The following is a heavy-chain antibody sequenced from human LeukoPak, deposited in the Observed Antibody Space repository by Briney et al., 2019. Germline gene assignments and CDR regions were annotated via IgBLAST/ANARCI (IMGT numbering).Heavy chain of an antibody. D-gene: IGHD3-3*01. J-gene: IGHJ4*02. CDR2: ISSSSSYI. Sequence: GGSLRLSCAASGFTFSSYSMNWVRQAPGKGLEWVSSISSSSSYIYYADSVKGRFTISRDNAKNSLYLQMNSLRAEDTAVYYCATVQSFWSGLDYWGQGTLVTVSP. CDR3: ATVQSFWSGLDY. V-gene: IGHV3-21*01. CDR1: GFTFSSYS.